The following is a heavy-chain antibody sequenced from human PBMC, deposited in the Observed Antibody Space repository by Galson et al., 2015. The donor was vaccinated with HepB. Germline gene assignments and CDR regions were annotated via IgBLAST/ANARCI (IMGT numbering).Heavy chain of an antibody. CDR3: ARAREQLAESDY. Sequence: LSLTCTVSGGSISSYYWSWIRQPPGKGLEWIGYIYYSGSTNYNPSLKSRVTISVDTSKNQFSLKLSSVTAADTAVYYCARAREQLAESDYWGQGTLVTVSS. J-gene: IGHJ4*02. D-gene: IGHD6-6*01. CDR2: IYYSGST. CDR1: GGSISSYY. V-gene: IGHV4-59*01.